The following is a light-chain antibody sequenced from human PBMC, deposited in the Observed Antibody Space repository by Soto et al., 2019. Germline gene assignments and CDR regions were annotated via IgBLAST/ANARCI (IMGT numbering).Light chain of an antibody. J-gene: IGLJ1*01. CDR1: SSDVGGYKY. CDR2: EVN. CDR3: SSYAGINNLGV. V-gene: IGLV2-8*01. Sequence: QSALTQPPSASVSPGQSVTISCTGTSSDVGGYKYVSWYQQHPDKAPKLMIFEVNKRPSGVPDRFSGSKSGNTAALTVSGLQAEDEADYYGSSYAGINNLGVFGTGTKLTVL.